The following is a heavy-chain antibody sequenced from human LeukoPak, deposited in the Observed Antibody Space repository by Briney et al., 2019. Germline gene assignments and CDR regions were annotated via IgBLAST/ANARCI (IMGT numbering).Heavy chain of an antibody. CDR3: TINIVATLPSGLLLKTYMDV. CDR2: IRSKANRYAT. J-gene: IGHJ6*03. CDR1: WFTFSGSA. Sequence: GGSLRLSCAASWFTFSGSAMHWARQASRKGLDWVGRIRSKANRYATAYAASVKGRFIISRDDSKKKAYLQINSLETEDTAVYYCTINIVATLPSGLLLKTYMDVWGKGTTVTVSS. D-gene: IGHD5-12*01. V-gene: IGHV3-73*01.